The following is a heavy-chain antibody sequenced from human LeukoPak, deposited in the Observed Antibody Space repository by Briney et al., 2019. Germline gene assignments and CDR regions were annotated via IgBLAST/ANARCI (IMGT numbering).Heavy chain of an antibody. CDR1: GDSVSSNSAA. J-gene: IGHJ4*02. D-gene: IGHD6-13*01. CDR3: ASGYTSTWYLVLAY. Sequence: SQTLSLTCDISGDSVSSNSAAWNWIRQSPSRGLEWLGRTYYRSKWYNDYAVSVQSRIIINPDTSKNQLSLKVNSVTAADTAVYYCASGYTSTWYLVLAYWGQGTLVTVSS. V-gene: IGHV6-1*01. CDR2: TYYRSKWYN.